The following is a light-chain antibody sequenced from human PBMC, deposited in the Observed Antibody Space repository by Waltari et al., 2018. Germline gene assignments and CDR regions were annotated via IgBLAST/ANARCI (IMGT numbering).Light chain of an antibody. CDR3: HQRSNWPLT. Sequence: EIVLTQSPATLSLSPGDTSTVSCRASQSVYTYLAWYQHKPGQVPRLLIYDASKRATGVPARFSGSGSGADFTLIISSLEPEDFAVYYCHQRSNWPLTFG. CDR2: DAS. J-gene: IGKJ4*01. V-gene: IGKV3-11*01. CDR1: QSVYTY.